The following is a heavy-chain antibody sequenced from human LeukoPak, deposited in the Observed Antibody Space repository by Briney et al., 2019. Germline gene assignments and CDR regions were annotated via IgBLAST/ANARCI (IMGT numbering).Heavy chain of an antibody. CDR3: ARDRVGATTNFDY. CDR2: IYSGGNT. J-gene: IGHJ4*02. CDR1: GFTFSNYA. V-gene: IGHV3-53*01. Sequence: GGSLRLSCAASGFTFSNYAMSWVRQAPGKGLDWVSVIYSGGNTYYADSVKGRFTISRDNSKNTLYLQMNSLRAEDTAVYYCARDRVGATTNFDYWGQGTLVTVSS. D-gene: IGHD1-26*01.